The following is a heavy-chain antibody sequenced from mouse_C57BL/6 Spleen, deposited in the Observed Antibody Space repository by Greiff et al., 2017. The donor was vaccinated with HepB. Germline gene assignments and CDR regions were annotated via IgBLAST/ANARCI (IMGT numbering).Heavy chain of an antibody. CDR3: ARGDSSGYVGFDY. J-gene: IGHJ2*01. D-gene: IGHD3-2*02. Sequence: EVQLQQSGPELVKPGASVKISCKASGYSFTGYYMNWVKQSPEKSLEWIGEINPSTGGTTYNQKFKAKATLTVDKSSSTAYMQLKSLTSEDSAVYYCARGDSSGYVGFDYWGQGTTLTVSS. CDR2: INPSTGGT. V-gene: IGHV1-42*01. CDR1: GYSFTGYY.